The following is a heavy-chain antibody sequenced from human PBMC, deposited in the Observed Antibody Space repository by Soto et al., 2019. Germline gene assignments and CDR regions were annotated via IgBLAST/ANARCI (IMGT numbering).Heavy chain of an antibody. CDR2: IYYSGST. J-gene: IGHJ6*02. CDR3: ASTVVIMDYYYYGMDV. D-gene: IGHD3-3*01. V-gene: IGHV4-39*01. CDR1: GGSISSSSYY. Sequence: SETLSLTCTVSGGSISSSSYYWGWIRQPPGKGLEWIGSIYYSGSTYYNPSLKSRVTISVDTSKNQFSLKLSSVTAADTAVYYCASTVVIMDYYYYGMDVWGQGTTVTVSS.